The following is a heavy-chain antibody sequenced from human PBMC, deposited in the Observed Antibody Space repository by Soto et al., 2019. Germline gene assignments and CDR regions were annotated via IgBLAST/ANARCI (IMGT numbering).Heavy chain of an antibody. CDR3: ASHGLRAARRDYYYYGMDV. V-gene: IGHV1-69*13. D-gene: IGHD6-6*01. J-gene: IGHJ6*02. Sequence: SVKVSCKASGYTFTGYYMHWVRQAPGQGLEWMGGIIPIFGTANYAQKFQGRVTITADESTSTAYMELSSLRSEDTAVYYCASHGLRAARRDYYYYGMDVWGQGTTVTVSS. CDR1: GYTFTGYY. CDR2: IIPIFGTA.